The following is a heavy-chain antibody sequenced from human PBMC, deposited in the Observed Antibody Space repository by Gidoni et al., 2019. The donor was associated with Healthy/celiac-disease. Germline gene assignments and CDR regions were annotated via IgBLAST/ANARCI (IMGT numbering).Heavy chain of an antibody. CDR1: GFSLSNARMG. V-gene: IGHV2-26*01. J-gene: IGHJ6*03. CDR2: IFSNDEK. CDR3: ARITFGGWFGESYYYMDV. D-gene: IGHD3-10*01. Sequence: QVTLKESGPVLVKPTENLTLTCTVSGFSLSNARMGVSWIRQPPGKALEWLAHIFSNDEKSYSTSLKSRLTLSQDTSKSQVVLTMPNMDPVDTATYFCARITFGGWFGESYYYMDVWGKGTTVTVSS.